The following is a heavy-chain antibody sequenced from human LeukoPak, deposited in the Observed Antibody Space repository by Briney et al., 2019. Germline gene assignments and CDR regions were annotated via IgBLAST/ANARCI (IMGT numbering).Heavy chain of an antibody. D-gene: IGHD3-10*01. V-gene: IGHV3-13*01. Sequence: PGGSLRLSCAASGFTFSNYAMHWVRQVPGEGLQWVAVIGPAGDAYYAGSVKGRFTISRENANDSLYLQMNSLRAGDAAVYYCARAVEMGSFFGLGYWGQGTLVTVPS. CDR2: IGPAGDA. J-gene: IGHJ4*02. CDR1: GFTFSNYA. CDR3: ARAVEMGSFFGLGY.